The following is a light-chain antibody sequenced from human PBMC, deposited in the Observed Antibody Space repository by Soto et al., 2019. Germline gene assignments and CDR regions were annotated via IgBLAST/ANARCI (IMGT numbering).Light chain of an antibody. Sequence: EIVLTQSPGTLSLSPGERATLSCRASQSVSSRYLAWYQQKPGQAPRLLIYGTFSRATGIPDRFSGSGSGTDFTLTISRLEPEDLAVYYCQQYGSSYTFGQGTKLAIK. CDR1: QSVSSRY. CDR3: QQYGSSYT. J-gene: IGKJ2*01. V-gene: IGKV3-20*01. CDR2: GTF.